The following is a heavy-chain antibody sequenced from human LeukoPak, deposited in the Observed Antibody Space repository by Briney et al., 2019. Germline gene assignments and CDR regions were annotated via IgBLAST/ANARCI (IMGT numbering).Heavy chain of an antibody. V-gene: IGHV3-23*01. CDR1: GFTFSSYA. CDR2: ISGSGGST. J-gene: IGHJ3*02. D-gene: IGHD3-22*01. Sequence: PGGSLRLSCAASGFTFSSYAMSWVRQAPGKGLEWVSAISGSGGSTYYADSVKGRFTISRDNSKNTLYLQMNSLRAEDTAVYYCANLNIITMIVVVSDAFDIWGQGTMVTVSS. CDR3: ANLNIITMIVVVSDAFDI.